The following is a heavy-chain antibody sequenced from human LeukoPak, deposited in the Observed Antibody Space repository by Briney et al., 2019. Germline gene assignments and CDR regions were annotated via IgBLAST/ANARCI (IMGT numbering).Heavy chain of an antibody. V-gene: IGHV4-39*07. CDR2: VYHSGIT. CDR1: GGSITDTNYY. J-gene: IGHJ4*02. CDR3: AREWQYQFDY. Sequence: ETLSLTCTVSGGSITDTNYYWAWIRQPPGEGLEWIGSVYHSGITYYTPSLKSRVSIAVDTSKNHFSLKVTSVTAADTALYYCAREWQYQFDYWGQGSLVTISS. D-gene: IGHD4-11*01.